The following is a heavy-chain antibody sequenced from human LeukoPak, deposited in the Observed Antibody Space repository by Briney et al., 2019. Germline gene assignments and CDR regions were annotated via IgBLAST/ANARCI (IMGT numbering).Heavy chain of an antibody. CDR3: ARRDGWFDP. CDR2: IYHSGST. V-gene: IGHV4-38-2*01. Sequence: PSETLSLTCAVSGYSISSGYYWGWIRQPPGKGLEWIGSIYHSGSTYYNPSLKSRVTISVDTSKNQSSLKLSSVTAADTAVYYCARRDGWFDPWGQGTLVTVSS. J-gene: IGHJ5*02. CDR1: GYSISSGYY. D-gene: IGHD5-24*01.